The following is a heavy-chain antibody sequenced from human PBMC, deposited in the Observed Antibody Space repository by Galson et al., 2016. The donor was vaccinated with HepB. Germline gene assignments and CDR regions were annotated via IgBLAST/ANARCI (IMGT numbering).Heavy chain of an antibody. J-gene: IGHJ5*02. V-gene: IGHV4-39*01. Sequence: SETLSLTCTVSGGSISGSSYYWGWVRQPPGKGLECIGIIYYAGRTYYNPSLKGRVTISVDTSKNQFSLNLNSVTVADTAVYYCARRGTEKNWLDPWGQRTLVTVSS. CDR2: IYYAGRT. D-gene: IGHD5-12*01. CDR3: ARRGTEKNWLDP. CDR1: GGSISGSSYY.